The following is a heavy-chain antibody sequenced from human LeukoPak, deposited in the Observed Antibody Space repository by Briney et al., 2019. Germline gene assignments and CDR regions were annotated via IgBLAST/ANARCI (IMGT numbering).Heavy chain of an antibody. J-gene: IGHJ4*02. Sequence: GGSLRLSCAASGFTFSSYSMNWVRQAPGKGLEWVSGISWNSGSIGYADSVKGRFTISRDNAKNSLYLQMNSLRAEDTALYYCAKDVGYCSGGSCYAFDYWGQGTLVTVSS. CDR3: AKDVGYCSGGSCYAFDY. CDR2: ISWNSGSI. V-gene: IGHV3-9*01. CDR1: GFTFSSYS. D-gene: IGHD2-15*01.